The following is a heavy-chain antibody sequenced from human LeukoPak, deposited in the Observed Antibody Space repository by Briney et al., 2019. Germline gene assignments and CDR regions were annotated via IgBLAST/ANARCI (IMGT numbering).Heavy chain of an antibody. CDR2: IYYSGST. Sequence: SETLSLTCTVSGGSISSGGYCWSWIRQHPGEGLEWIGYIYYSGSTYYNPSLKSRVTISVDTSKNQFSLKLSSVTAADTAVYYCAAAAAGTIIGMDVWGQGTTVTVSS. V-gene: IGHV4-31*03. J-gene: IGHJ6*02. D-gene: IGHD6-13*01. CDR1: GGSISSGGYC. CDR3: AAAAAGTIIGMDV.